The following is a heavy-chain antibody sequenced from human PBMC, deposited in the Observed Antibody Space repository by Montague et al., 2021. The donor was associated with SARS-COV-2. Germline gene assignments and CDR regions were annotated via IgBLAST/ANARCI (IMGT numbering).Heavy chain of an antibody. CDR3: ARHDHTDFGSPDWFDP. D-gene: IGHD5-18*01. CDR2: MVYSGRN. Sequence: SETLSLTCTVSGGSINSDTAFWGWVRQSPGKGLEWIGSMVYSGRNFYNGALRSRLTISVDTSKNQFSLELRAVTAADTGLYYCARHDHTDFGSPDWFDPWGQGTLVTVSS. J-gene: IGHJ5*02. CDR1: GGSINSDTAF. V-gene: IGHV4-39*01.